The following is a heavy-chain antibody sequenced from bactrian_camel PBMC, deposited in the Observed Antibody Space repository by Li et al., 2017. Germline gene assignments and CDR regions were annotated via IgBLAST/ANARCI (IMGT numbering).Heavy chain of an antibody. D-gene: IGHD6*01. V-gene: IGHV3S53*01. CDR3: AADPLRSCRRPSFAY. J-gene: IGHJ4*01. CDR1: GYTYRRIAPYC. CDR2: IDSDGST. Sequence: HVQLVESGGGSALAGGSVRLSCAASGYTYRRIAPYCMGWFRQTLGKEREGVATIDSDGSTNYADSVAGRFTISKDNAKNTLYLQLNSLKPEDTAMYYCAADPLRSCRRPSFAYWGQGTQVTVS.